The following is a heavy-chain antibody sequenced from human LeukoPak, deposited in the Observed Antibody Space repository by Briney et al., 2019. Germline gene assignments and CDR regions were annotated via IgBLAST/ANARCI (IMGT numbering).Heavy chain of an antibody. Sequence: SVKVSCKASGGTFSSYAISWVQQAPGQGLEWMGGIIPIFGTANYAQKFQGRVTITADESTSTAYMELSSLRSEDTAVYYCARLPYGSGAWLQREGRDVWGKGTTVTISS. CDR3: ARLPYGSGAWLQREGRDV. CDR2: IIPIFGTA. D-gene: IGHD3-10*01. V-gene: IGHV1-69*13. CDR1: GGTFSSYA. J-gene: IGHJ6*04.